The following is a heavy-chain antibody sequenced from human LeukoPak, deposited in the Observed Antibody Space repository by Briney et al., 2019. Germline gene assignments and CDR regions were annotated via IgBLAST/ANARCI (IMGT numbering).Heavy chain of an antibody. CDR3: ARVDPDSSSTLEVFDY. J-gene: IGHJ4*02. CDR1: GGPISSSSYY. CDR2: IYYSGST. D-gene: IGHD6-6*01. Sequence: SETLSLTCTVSGGPISSSSYYWGWIRQPPGKGLEWVGFIYYSGSTYYNPSLKSRVTISVDTSKNQFSLKLSSVTAADTAVYYCARVDPDSSSTLEVFDYWGQGTLVTVSS. V-gene: IGHV4-39*01.